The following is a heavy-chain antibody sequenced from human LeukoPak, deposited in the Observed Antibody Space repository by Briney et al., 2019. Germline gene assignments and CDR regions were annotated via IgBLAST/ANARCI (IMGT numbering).Heavy chain of an antibody. D-gene: IGHD2-2*01. Sequence: PGGSLRLSCAASGFTVSSNYMSWVRQAPGKGLEWVSVIYSGGSTYYADSVKGRFTISRDNSKNTLYLQMNSLRAEDTAVYYCARPPTVSEGYCGSVSCKADYWGQGTLVTVSS. J-gene: IGHJ4*02. CDR3: ARPPTVSEGYCGSVSCKADY. CDR1: GFTVSSNY. CDR2: IYSGGST. V-gene: IGHV3-53*01.